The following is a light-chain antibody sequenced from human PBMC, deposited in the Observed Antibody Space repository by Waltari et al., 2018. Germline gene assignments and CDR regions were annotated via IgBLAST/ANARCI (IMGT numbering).Light chain of an antibody. V-gene: IGKV6-21*01. CDR1: QNIGNN. J-gene: IGKJ4*01. CDR2: YAY. Sequence: EVVLTQSPDFQSVTPKEKVTITCRASQNIGNNLHWYQQKPGQSPKPLIKYAYQSFSGVPSRFSGSGSGTDFTLTIISLEAEDAATYYCHQSDSLPTFGGGTKVEIK. CDR3: HQSDSLPT.